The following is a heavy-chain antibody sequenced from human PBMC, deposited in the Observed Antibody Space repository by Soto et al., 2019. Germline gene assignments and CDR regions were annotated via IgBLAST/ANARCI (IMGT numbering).Heavy chain of an antibody. V-gene: IGHV3-23*01. Sequence: GGSLRLSCAASGCTFSSYARSWVRQAPGKGLEWVSAISGSGGSTYYADSVKGRFTISRENSKNTLYLQMNSLIPDNPAVYYSATCSDSQPHLFDYWGQGTLVTVSS. D-gene: IGHD2-15*01. CDR3: ATCSDSQPHLFDY. CDR1: GCTFSSYA. CDR2: ISGSGGST. J-gene: IGHJ4*02.